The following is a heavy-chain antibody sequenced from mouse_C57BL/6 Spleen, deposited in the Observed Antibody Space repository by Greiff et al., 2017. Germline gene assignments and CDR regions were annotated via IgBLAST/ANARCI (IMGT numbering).Heavy chain of an antibody. V-gene: IGHV1-52*01. CDR2: IDPSDSET. D-gene: IGHD2-1*01. CDR3: ATYGNLWNFDY. J-gene: IGHJ2*01. CDR1: GYTFTSYW. Sequence: QVQLQQPGAELVRPGSSVKLSCTASGYTFTSYWMPWVKQTPIQGLEWIGNIDPSDSETHYTQKFKDKSTFTRDKSSNTAYMQLSSLKSEDSAVYYCATYGNLWNFDYWGQGTTLTVSA.